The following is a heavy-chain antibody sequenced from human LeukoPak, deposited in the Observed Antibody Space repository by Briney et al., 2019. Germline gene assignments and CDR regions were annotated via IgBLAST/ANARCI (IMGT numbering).Heavy chain of an antibody. V-gene: IGHV1-69*05. Sequence: SVKVSCKASGGTFSSYAISWVRQAPGQGLEWMGGIIPIFGTANYAQKFQGRVTITTGESTSTAYMELSSLRSEDTAVYYCARAGGTMVRGVIIDDAFDIWGQGTMVTVSS. CDR1: GGTFSSYA. CDR2: IIPIFGTA. CDR3: ARAGGTMVRGVIIDDAFDI. D-gene: IGHD3-10*01. J-gene: IGHJ3*02.